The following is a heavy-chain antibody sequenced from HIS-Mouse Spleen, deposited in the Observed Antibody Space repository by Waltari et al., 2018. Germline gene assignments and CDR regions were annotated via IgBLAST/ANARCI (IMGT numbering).Heavy chain of an antibody. D-gene: IGHD6-13*01. CDR1: GGSISRSSYY. CDR3: AREIPYSSSWYDWYFDL. CDR2: IYYSGSN. Sequence: QLQLQESGPGLVKPSETLSLTCTVSGGSISRSSYYWGWIPQPPGKGLEWIGSIYYSGSNYYNPSLKSRVTISVDTSKNQFSLKLSSVTAADTAVYYCAREIPYSSSWYDWYFDLWGRGTLVTVSS. V-gene: IGHV4-39*07. J-gene: IGHJ2*01.